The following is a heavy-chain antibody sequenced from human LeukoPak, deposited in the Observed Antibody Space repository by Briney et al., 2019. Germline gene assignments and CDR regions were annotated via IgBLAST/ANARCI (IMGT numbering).Heavy chain of an antibody. Sequence: PETLSLTCTVSGGSISSYYWSWIRQPPGKGLEWIGEINHSGSTNYNPSLKSRVTISVDTSKNQFSLKLSSVTAADTAVYYCASRTMFYGGDFDYWGQGTLVTVSS. CDR1: GGSISSYY. J-gene: IGHJ4*02. CDR2: INHSGST. V-gene: IGHV4-34*01. D-gene: IGHD4-23*01. CDR3: ASRTMFYGGDFDY.